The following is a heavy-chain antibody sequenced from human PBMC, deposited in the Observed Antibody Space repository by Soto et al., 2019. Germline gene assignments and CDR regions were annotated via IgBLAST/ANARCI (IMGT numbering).Heavy chain of an antibody. CDR2: INAGNGNT. V-gene: IGHV1-3*01. CDR3: ARYSRGGDFPLGY. J-gene: IGHJ4*02. Sequence: QVQLVQSGAEVKKPGASVKVSCKASGYTFTSYAMHWVRQAPGQRLEWMGWINAGNGNTKYSQKFQGRVTITRDTSASTAYMELSSLRSEDTAVYYCARYSRGGDFPLGYWGQGTLVTVAS. CDR1: GYTFTSYA. D-gene: IGHD4-17*01.